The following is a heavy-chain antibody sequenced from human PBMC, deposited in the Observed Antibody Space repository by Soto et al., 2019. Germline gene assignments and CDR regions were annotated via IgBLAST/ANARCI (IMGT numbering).Heavy chain of an antibody. Sequence: ASVKVSCKASGYTFTGYYMHWARQAPGQGLEWMGWINPNSGGTNYAQKFQGWVTMTRDTSISTAYMELSRLRSDDTAVYYCARAAAAAGTWFDPWGQGTLVTVSS. CDR1: GYTFTGYY. V-gene: IGHV1-2*04. CDR3: ARAAAAAGTWFDP. J-gene: IGHJ5*02. CDR2: INPNSGGT. D-gene: IGHD6-13*01.